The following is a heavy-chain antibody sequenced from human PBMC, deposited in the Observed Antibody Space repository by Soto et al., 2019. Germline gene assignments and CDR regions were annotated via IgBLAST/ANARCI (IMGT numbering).Heavy chain of an antibody. CDR3: ARDYPPDSSGYYIFDY. CDR2: ISYDGSNK. V-gene: IGHV3-30-3*01. D-gene: IGHD3-22*01. Sequence: PGGSLRLSCAASGFTFSSYAMHWVRQAPGKGLEWVAVISYDGSNKYYADSVKGRFTISRDNSKNTLYLQMNSLRAEDTAVYYCARDYPPDSSGYYIFDYWGQGTLVTVS. CDR1: GFTFSSYA. J-gene: IGHJ4*02.